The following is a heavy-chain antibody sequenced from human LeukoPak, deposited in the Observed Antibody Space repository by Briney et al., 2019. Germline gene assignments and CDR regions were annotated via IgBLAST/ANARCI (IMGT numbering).Heavy chain of an antibody. D-gene: IGHD3-10*01. CDR2: ISGSGGST. V-gene: IGHV3-23*01. Sequence: GGALGLSCAASGFTFSSYAMSWVRQAPGKGLEGVSAISGSGGSTYYADSVKGRFTISRDNSKYTLYLQMNSLRAEDTAVYYCAKAPMVRSHYYGMDVWGQGTTVTVSS. CDR1: GFTFSSYA. CDR3: AKAPMVRSHYYGMDV. J-gene: IGHJ6*02.